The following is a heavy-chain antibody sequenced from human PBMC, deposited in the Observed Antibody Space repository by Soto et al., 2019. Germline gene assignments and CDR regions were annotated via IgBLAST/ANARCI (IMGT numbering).Heavy chain of an antibody. CDR2: VSASNGKT. CDR1: GYTFTRYG. Sequence: QVQLVQSGGEVKKPGASVKLSCTASGYTFTRYGISWVRQAPRQGLEWMGWVSASNGKTNYSQHVQGRVTMTTDTSTRPAYMDPRSLRSDDTAVYYCASCGDMNYYHVMDVWCQGTTVTVS. V-gene: IGHV1-18*01. J-gene: IGHJ6*02. D-gene: IGHD2-21*01. CDR3: ASCGDMNYYHVMDV.